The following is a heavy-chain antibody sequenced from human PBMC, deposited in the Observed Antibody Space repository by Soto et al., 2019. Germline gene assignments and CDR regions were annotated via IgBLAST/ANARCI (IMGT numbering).Heavy chain of an antibody. D-gene: IGHD2-15*01. CDR1: GGSFSGYY. Sequence: QVQLQQWGAGLLKPSETLSLTCAVYGGSFSGYYWSWIRQPPGKGLEWIGEINHSGSTNYNPSLKSRVTISVDTSKNQFSLKLSSVTAADTAVYYCARGLYCSGGSCNYYYYYMDVWGKGTTVTVSS. V-gene: IGHV4-34*01. CDR2: INHSGST. CDR3: ARGLYCSGGSCNYYYYYMDV. J-gene: IGHJ6*03.